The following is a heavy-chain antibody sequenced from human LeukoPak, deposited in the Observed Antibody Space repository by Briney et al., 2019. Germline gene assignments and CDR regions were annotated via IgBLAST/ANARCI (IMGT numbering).Heavy chain of an antibody. CDR2: IWYDGSNK. V-gene: IGHV3-33*01. CDR1: GFTFSSYG. Sequence: GGSLRLSCAASGFTFSSYGMHWVRQAPGKGLEGVAVIWYDGSNKYYADSVKGRFTISRDNSKNTQYLQMNSLRAEDTAVYYCARTPGGCSGGSCYSGSFDYWGQGTLVTVSS. CDR3: ARTPGGCSGGSCYSGSFDY. J-gene: IGHJ4*02. D-gene: IGHD2-15*01.